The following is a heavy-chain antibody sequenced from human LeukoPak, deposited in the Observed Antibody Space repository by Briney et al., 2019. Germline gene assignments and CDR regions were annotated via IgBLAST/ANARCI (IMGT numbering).Heavy chain of an antibody. V-gene: IGHV6-1*01. CDR3: VRANYFDTSGYYMTQPHFDL. Sequence: SQTLSVTCVVSGDSVSSNSVAWNWVRQSPSRGLEWLGRTSYRSKWYNDYAASVKSRIIITADASKNQFSLQMKSATPEDTAVYYCVRANYFDTSGYYMTQPHFDLWGQGILVTVSS. CDR2: TSYRSKWYN. J-gene: IGHJ4*02. CDR1: GDSVSSNSVA. D-gene: IGHD3-22*01.